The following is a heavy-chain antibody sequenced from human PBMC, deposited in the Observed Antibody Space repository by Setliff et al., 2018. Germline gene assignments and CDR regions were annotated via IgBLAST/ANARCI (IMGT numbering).Heavy chain of an antibody. D-gene: IGHD3-10*01. CDR2: IKRKTDGETT. V-gene: IGHV3-15*01. CDR3: MSTPSGTYSTYYYYYNMDV. J-gene: IGHJ6*03. Sequence: GGSLRLSCAASGFTFSNAWMSWVRQAPGKGLEWVGQIKRKTDGETTDYAAPVKGRFIISRDDSKRTLCLQMNSLKNEDTALYYCMSTPSGTYSTYYYYYNMDVWGKGTQVTVSS. CDR1: GFTFSNAW.